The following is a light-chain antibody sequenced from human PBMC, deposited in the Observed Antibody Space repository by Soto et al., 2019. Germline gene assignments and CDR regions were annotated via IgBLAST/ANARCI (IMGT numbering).Light chain of an antibody. V-gene: IGKV1-5*01. CDR2: DAS. Sequence: DIQMTQSPSTLSASVGDRVTITCRASHIISSWLAWYQQKPGKAAKLLIYDASNLENGVPSRFSGSGSGTEFTLTISSLQPDDFATYYCQQYNSYAWTFGQGTKVEIK. CDR1: HIISSW. J-gene: IGKJ1*01. CDR3: QQYNSYAWT.